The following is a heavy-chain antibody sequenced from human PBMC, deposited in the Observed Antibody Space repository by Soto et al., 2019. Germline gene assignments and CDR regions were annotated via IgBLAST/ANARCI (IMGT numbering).Heavy chain of an antibody. V-gene: IGHV1-2*04. CDR3: ATDTFGGVIATKTADPIYGMDV. J-gene: IGHJ6*02. CDR2: INPNSGGT. Sequence: QVQLVQSGAEVKKPGASVKVSCKASGYTFTGYYMHWVRQAPGQGLEWMGWINPNSGGTNYAQKFQGWVTMTRDTSISTAYMELSRLRSDDTAVYYCATDTFGGVIATKTADPIYGMDVWCQGTTVTVSS. CDR1: GYTFTGYY. D-gene: IGHD3-16*02.